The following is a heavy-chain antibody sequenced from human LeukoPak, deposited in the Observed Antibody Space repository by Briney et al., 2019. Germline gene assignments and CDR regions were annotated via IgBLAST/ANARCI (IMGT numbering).Heavy chain of an antibody. D-gene: IGHD3-10*01. CDR1: GYTFTGYY. J-gene: IGHJ4*02. Sequence: ASVKVSCKASGYTFTGYYMHWVRQAPGQGLEWMGWINPNSGGTNYAQKFQGRVTMTRDTSISTAYMELSRLRSDDTAVYYCARDFYLFREYGPGARHFGYWGQGTLVTVSS. V-gene: IGHV1-2*02. CDR3: ARDFYLFREYGPGARHFGY. CDR2: INPNSGGT.